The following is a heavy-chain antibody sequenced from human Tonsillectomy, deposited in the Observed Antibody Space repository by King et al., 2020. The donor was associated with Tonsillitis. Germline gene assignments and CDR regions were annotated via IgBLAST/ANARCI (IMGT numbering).Heavy chain of an antibody. CDR3: ARIGAKCSETNHALDP. D-gene: IGHD1-14*01. CDR2: INPNSGDT. Sequence: VQLVESGAEVKKPGASVKVSCKASGYTFTGNYIHWVRQAPGQGLEWMGWINPNSGDTNYAPKFQGRVTMTRETSISTAYMEPNRLTFDDTAVYFCARIGAKCSETNHALDPWGQGTLVTVSS. V-gene: IGHV1-2*02. J-gene: IGHJ5*02. CDR1: GYTFTGNY.